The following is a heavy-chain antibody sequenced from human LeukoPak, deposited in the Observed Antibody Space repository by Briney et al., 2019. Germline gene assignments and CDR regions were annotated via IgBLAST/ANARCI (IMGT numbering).Heavy chain of an antibody. CDR3: ARAMRGYQLLPDY. D-gene: IGHD2-2*01. CDR2: ITGSGGST. CDR1: GFTFVNYA. Sequence: PGGSLRLSCAASGFTFVNYAMTWVRQAPGQGLECVSVITGSGGSTNYADSVKGRFTISRDNSKNPLYLQMNSLRAEDTAVYYCARAMRGYQLLPDYWGQGTLVTVSS. V-gene: IGHV3-23*01. J-gene: IGHJ4*02.